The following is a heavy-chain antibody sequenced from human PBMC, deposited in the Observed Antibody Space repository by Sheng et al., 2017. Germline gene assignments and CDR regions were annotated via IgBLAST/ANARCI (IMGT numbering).Heavy chain of an antibody. CDR2: INWNGGST. CDR3: ARDHYPLYDYIWGSYRWSWFDP. J-gene: IGHJ5*02. D-gene: IGHD3-16*02. CDR1: GFTFDDYG. V-gene: IGHV3-20*01. Sequence: EVQLVESGGGVVRPGGSLRLSCAASGFTFDDYGMSWVRQAPGKGLEWVSGINWNGGSTGYADSVKGRFTISRDNAKNSLYLQMNSLRAEDTALYHCARDHYPLYDYIWGSYRWSWFDPWGQGTLVTVSS.